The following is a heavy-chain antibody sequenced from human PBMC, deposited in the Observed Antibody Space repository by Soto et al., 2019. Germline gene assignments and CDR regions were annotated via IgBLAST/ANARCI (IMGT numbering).Heavy chain of an antibody. Sequence: GGSLRLSCTASGFTFSSYAMSWVRQAPGKGLEWVSAISGSGGTTYYADSVKGRFTISRDNSKNTLYLQINSLRAEDTAVYYCAKAPGTLDTTMVRYFAYWGQGSLVTVSS. CDR2: ISGSGGTT. CDR3: AKAPGTLDTTMVRYFAY. CDR1: GFTFSSYA. D-gene: IGHD5-18*01. V-gene: IGHV3-23*01. J-gene: IGHJ4*02.